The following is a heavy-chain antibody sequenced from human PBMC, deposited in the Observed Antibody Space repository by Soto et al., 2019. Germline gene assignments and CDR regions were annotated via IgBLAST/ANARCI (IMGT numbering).Heavy chain of an antibody. Sequence: QVQLQESGPGLVKPSETLSLTCTVSGGSVSSGSYFWSWIRQPPGKGLEWIGYIYYSGSTNYNPSLKSRVTISVDTSKNQFSLKLSSVTAADTAVYYCARDLGGSRGYSGYDYGYFDYWGQGTLVTVSS. CDR3: ARDLGGSRGYSGYDYGYFDY. CDR1: GGSVSSGSYF. D-gene: IGHD5-12*01. V-gene: IGHV4-61*01. CDR2: IYYSGST. J-gene: IGHJ4*02.